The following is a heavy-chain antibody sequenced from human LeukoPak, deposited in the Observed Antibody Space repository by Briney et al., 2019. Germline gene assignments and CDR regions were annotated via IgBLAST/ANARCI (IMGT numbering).Heavy chain of an antibody. CDR1: GGSISSYY. Sequence: SETLSLTCTVSGGSISSYYWSWIRQPPGKGLEWIGYIYYSGSTNYNPSLKSRVTISVHTSKNQFSLKLSSVTAADTAVYYCARGSSSWYFDYWGQGTLVTVSS. J-gene: IGHJ4*02. CDR2: IYYSGST. V-gene: IGHV4-59*01. CDR3: ARGSSSWYFDY. D-gene: IGHD6-13*01.